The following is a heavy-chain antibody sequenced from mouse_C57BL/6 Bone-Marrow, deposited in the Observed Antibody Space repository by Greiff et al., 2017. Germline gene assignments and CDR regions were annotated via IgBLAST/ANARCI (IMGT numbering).Heavy chain of an antibody. CDR3: AIGEGTIDSSGY. CDR2: IHPSDSDT. V-gene: IGHV1-74*01. Sequence: QVQLKQPGAELLKPGASVKVSCKSSGYTFTSYWMHWVKQRPGQGLGWIGRIHPSDSDTNYNKTFKGKATLTVDKSSSKAYMQLSSLTSAHSAVYYCAIGEGTIDSSGYWGQGTTLTVSS. D-gene: IGHD3-2*02. J-gene: IGHJ2*01. CDR1: GYTFTSYW.